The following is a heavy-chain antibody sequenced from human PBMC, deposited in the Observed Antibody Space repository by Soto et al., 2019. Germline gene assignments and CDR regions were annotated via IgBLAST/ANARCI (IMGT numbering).Heavy chain of an antibody. V-gene: IGHV4-4*02. Sequence: SETLSLTCAVSGGSISSSNWWSWVRQPPGKGLEWIGEIYHSGSTNYNPSLKSRVTISVDKSKNQFSLKLSSVTAADTAVYYCARGSRWRPYDFWRGYFNAGHGQFDYWGQGTLVTVSS. D-gene: IGHD3-3*01. CDR3: ARGSRWRPYDFWRGYFNAGHGQFDY. CDR1: GGSISSSNW. J-gene: IGHJ4*02. CDR2: IYHSGST.